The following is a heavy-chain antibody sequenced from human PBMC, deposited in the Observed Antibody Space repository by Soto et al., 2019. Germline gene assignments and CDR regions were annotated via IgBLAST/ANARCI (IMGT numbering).Heavy chain of an antibody. D-gene: IGHD3-10*01. CDR3: AGQPTAGSYYDLGSYYYYAMDV. CDR2: IYYSGST. J-gene: IGHJ6*02. V-gene: IGHV4-59*08. Sequence: SETLSLTCTVSGGSISSYYWSWIRQPPGKGLEWTGYIYYSGSTNYNPSLKSRVTISVDTSKNQFSLKLSSVTAADTAVYYCAGQPTAGSYYDLGSYYYYAMDVWGQGTTVTV. CDR1: GGSISSYY.